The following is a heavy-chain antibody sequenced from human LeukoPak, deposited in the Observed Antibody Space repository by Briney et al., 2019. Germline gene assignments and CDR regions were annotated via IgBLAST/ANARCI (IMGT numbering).Heavy chain of an antibody. D-gene: IGHD3-10*01. Sequence: GGSLRLSCAASGFSFSNSGMHWVRQAPGKGLEWVAGIWFGEGSQYYADSVRGRFIISRDNSKNTLVLEMNSLRAEDTAVYFCANGARDTSHYYFDYWGQGTQVTVSS. CDR1: GFSFSNSG. J-gene: IGHJ4*02. V-gene: IGHV3-33*08. CDR2: IWFGEGSQ. CDR3: ANGARDTSHYYFDY.